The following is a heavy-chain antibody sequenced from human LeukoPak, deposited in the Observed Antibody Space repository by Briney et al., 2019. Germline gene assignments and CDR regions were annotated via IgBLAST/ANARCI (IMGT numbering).Heavy chain of an antibody. CDR3: ARRDTARTILS. Sequence: SETLSLXCAVSGYSIRSGYYWGLIRQPPGKGLEWIGSIYHSGSTYYNPSLKSRITISVDTSKNQFSLKLSSVTAADTAVYYYARRDTARTILSWGQGTLVTVSS. J-gene: IGHJ4*02. CDR2: IYHSGST. D-gene: IGHD5-18*01. V-gene: IGHV4-38-2*01. CDR1: GYSIRSGYY.